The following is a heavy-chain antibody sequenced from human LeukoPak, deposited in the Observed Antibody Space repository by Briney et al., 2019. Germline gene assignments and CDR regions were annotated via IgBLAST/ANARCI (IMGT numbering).Heavy chain of an antibody. CDR2: ISSSSSYI. J-gene: IGHJ4*02. Sequence: GGSLTLSCAASGFTFRSYSINWVRQAPGKGLEWVSSISSSSSYIYYAASAKERFNIFRDNAKNSLYLQMNSLRAEDTAVYYCAGMVSGCYNPIDYWGQGTLVTVSS. CDR3: AGMVSGCYNPIDY. V-gene: IGHV3-21*01. D-gene: IGHD5-24*01. CDR1: GFTFRSYS.